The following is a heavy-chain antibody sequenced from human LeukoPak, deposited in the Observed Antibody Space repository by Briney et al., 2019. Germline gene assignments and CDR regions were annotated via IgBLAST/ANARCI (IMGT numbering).Heavy chain of an antibody. J-gene: IGHJ4*02. CDR2: IYYSGST. V-gene: IGHV4-59*01. CDR1: GGSISSYY. CDR3: ARRYIVGYYFDY. D-gene: IGHD2-21*01. Sequence: SETLSLTCTVSGGSISSYYWSWIRQPPGKGLEWIGYIYYSGSTNYNPSLKSRVTISVDTSKNQFSLKLSSVTAADTAMYYCARRYIVGYYFDYWGQGTLVTVSS.